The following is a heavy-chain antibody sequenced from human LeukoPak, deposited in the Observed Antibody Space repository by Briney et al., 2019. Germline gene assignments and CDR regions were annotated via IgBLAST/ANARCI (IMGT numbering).Heavy chain of an antibody. D-gene: IGHD1-26*01. CDR1: GFTFSYYR. J-gene: IGHJ4*02. CDR3: ARDWWDFAI. Sequence: GGSLRLSCAAYGFTFSYYRMNWVRQAPGKGLEGVANIKQDGSKKYYVDSVKGRFTISRDNAKNSLYLQMNSLRAEDTAVYYCARDWWDFAIWGKGTLVTVCS. V-gene: IGHV3-7*01. CDR2: IKQDGSKK.